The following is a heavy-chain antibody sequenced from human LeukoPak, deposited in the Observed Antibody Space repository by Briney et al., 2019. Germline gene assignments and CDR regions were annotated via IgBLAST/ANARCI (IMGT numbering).Heavy chain of an antibody. CDR2: IISDGSST. CDR1: GFTFSNYW. Sequence: GGSLGLSCAASGFTFSNYWMHWVRQTPGKGLVWVSRIISDGSSTSYADSVKGRFTISRDNAENTLYLQMNSLRAEDTAVYYCARDGSLPDYWGQGTLVTVSS. J-gene: IGHJ4*02. CDR3: ARDGSLPDY. V-gene: IGHV3-74*01.